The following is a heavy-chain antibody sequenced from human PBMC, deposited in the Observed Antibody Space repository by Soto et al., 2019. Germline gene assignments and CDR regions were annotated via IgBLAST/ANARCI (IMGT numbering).Heavy chain of an antibody. Sequence: SETLSLTCTVSGGSISSGGYYWSWIRQHPGKGLEWIGYIYYSGSTYYNPSLKSRVTISVDTSKNQFSLKLSSVTAADTAVYYCARGTDDSERKFDYWGQGTLVTVSS. J-gene: IGHJ4*02. D-gene: IGHD3-3*01. CDR2: IYYSGST. CDR1: GGSISSGGYY. CDR3: ARGTDDSERKFDY. V-gene: IGHV4-31*03.